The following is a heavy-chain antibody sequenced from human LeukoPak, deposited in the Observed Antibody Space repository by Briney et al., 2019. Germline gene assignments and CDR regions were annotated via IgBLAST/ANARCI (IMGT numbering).Heavy chain of an antibody. J-gene: IGHJ3*02. D-gene: IGHD5-12*01. CDR1: GFTFSSYS. CDR2: ISSSSSYI. Sequence: GGSLRLSCAASGFTFSSYSMNWVRQAPGKGLEWVSSISSSSSYIYYADSVKGRFTISRDNAKNSLYLQVNSLRAEDTAVYYCASIVATITDAFDIWGQGTMVTVSS. V-gene: IGHV3-21*01. CDR3: ASIVATITDAFDI.